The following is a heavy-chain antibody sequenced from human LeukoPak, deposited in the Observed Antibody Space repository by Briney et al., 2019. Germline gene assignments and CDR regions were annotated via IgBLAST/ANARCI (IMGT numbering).Heavy chain of an antibody. V-gene: IGHV3-23*01. CDR1: GFTFSSFA. J-gene: IGHJ4*02. D-gene: IGHD5-18*01. Sequence: GGSLRLSCAASGFTFSSFALSWVRQAPGKGLEWVSALSGSADSTYYADSVKGRFTISRDNSKSTLFLQMTSLRADDTAVYYCARGIGRIQIWAFDYWGQGTLVTVSS. CDR3: ARGIGRIQIWAFDY. CDR2: LSGSADST.